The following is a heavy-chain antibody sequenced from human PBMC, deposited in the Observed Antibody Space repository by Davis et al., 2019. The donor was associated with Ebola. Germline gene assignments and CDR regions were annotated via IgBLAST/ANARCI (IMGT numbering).Heavy chain of an antibody. CDR3: IGGSSSFDY. CDR2: IYYSGST. J-gene: IGHJ4*02. D-gene: IGHD6-6*01. V-gene: IGHV4-59*08. CDR1: GGSISSYY. Sequence: MPSETLSLTCTVSGGSISSYYWSWIRQPPGQGLEWIGYIYYSGSTNYNPSLKSRVTISVDTAKNQFSLKLSSVTAADTAVYYCIGGSSSFDYWGQGTLVTVSS.